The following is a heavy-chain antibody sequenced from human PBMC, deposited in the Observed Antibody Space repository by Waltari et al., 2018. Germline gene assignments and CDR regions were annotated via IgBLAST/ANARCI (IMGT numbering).Heavy chain of an antibody. D-gene: IGHD2-2*01. CDR2: ISGSGAGT. V-gene: IGHV3-23*01. J-gene: IGHJ6*02. Sequence: VQLQESGPGLVKPSETLSLTCTVSGGSISSYYWSWIRQPPGKGLEWVSGISGSGAGTYYADSVKGRFTISRDSSKNTLYLQMNSLRAEDTALYYCAKELSAAQKYGLDVWGQGTTVTVS. CDR3: AKELSAAQKYGLDV. CDR1: GGSISSYY.